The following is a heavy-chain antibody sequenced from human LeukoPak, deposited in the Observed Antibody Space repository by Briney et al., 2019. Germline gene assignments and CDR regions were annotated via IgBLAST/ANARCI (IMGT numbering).Heavy chain of an antibody. CDR1: GFTFNNYA. D-gene: IGHD1-26*01. CDR3: ARDNSGTPLDAFDI. Sequence: GGSLRLSCAASGFTFNNYAMTWVRQAPGKGLEWVSAISGTGGTTYYADSVKGRFTISRDNAKNSLYLQMNSLRAEDTAVYYCARDNSGTPLDAFDIWGQGTMVTVSS. J-gene: IGHJ3*02. CDR2: ISGTGGTT. V-gene: IGHV3-23*01.